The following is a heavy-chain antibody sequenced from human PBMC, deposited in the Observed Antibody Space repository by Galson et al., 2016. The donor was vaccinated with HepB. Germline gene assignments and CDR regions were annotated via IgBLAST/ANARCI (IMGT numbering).Heavy chain of an antibody. J-gene: IGHJ5*02. Sequence: SLRLSCAASGFTLNSFAMSWVRQAPGKGLEWVSAINGGSAHYADSVQGRFTISRDNSRNTLSLQMDSLRAEDSAIYYCAKGNIVQVPAAPYAWGQGALVTVSS. CDR2: INGGSA. CDR3: AKGNIVQVPAAPYA. CDR1: GFTLNSFA. V-gene: IGHV3-23*01. D-gene: IGHD2-2*01.